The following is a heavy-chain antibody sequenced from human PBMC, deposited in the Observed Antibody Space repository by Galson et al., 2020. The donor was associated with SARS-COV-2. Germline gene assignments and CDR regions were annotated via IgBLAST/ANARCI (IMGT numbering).Heavy chain of an antibody. Sequence: QLGESLKISCAASGFTFTNYAIHWVRQAPGKGLEWVAVISHDGRIEVYADSVKGRFTISRDNSENMLFLQMDSLRADETAVYYCASDVSGGASDSWGQGTMVTVSS. J-gene: IGHJ3*02. CDR1: GFTFTNYA. D-gene: IGHD1-26*01. V-gene: IGHV3-30*04. CDR3: ASDVSGGASDS. CDR2: ISHDGRIE.